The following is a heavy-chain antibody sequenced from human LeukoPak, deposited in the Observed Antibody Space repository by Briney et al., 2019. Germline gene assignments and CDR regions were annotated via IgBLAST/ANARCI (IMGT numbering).Heavy chain of an antibody. J-gene: IGHJ5*02. Sequence: SETLSLTCTVSGGSISSSSYYWSWIRQSPGKGLEWIGYIYYSGTTNYNPSLKSRVTISVDTSKNQFSLKLSSVTAADTAVYLCSRAVAGSVGWFDPWGQGTLVTVSS. D-gene: IGHD6-19*01. CDR1: GGSISSSSYY. V-gene: IGHV4-61*01. CDR2: IYYSGTT. CDR3: SRAVAGSVGWFDP.